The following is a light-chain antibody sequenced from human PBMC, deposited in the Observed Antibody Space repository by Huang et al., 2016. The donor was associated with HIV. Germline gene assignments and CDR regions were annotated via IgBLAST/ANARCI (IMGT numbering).Light chain of an antibody. J-gene: IGKJ2*01. CDR1: HDIGNS. Sequence: IQMTQSPSSLSASVGDRVTITCQASHDIGNSLNWYQQKPGKAPKLLIYDASNLQTGVPSRFSGSGSGTDFSFTISSLQPEDIATYFCQQYDDLPYTYGQGTKLEIK. CDR2: DAS. CDR3: QQYDDLPYT. V-gene: IGKV1-33*01.